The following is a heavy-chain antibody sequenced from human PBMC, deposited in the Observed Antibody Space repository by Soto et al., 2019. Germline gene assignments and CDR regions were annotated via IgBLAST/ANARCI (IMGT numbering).Heavy chain of an antibody. CDR3: AKDLRYYGSGPSGWFDS. D-gene: IGHD3-10*01. CDR2: ISDSRVTT. J-gene: IGHJ5*01. CDR1: GFTFRDYA. Sequence: GGSLRLSCAASGFTFRDYAMSWVRQAPGKGLQWVSGISDSRVTTYYADSMKGRFAISRDNSKNTLYLQIKSLRAEDTAIYYCAKDLRYYGSGPSGWFDSWGQGTQVTVSS. V-gene: IGHV3-23*01.